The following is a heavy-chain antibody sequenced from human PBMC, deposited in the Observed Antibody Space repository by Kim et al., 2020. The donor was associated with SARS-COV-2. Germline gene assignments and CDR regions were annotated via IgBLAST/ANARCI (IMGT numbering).Heavy chain of an antibody. CDR3: ARDHSSSHDAFDI. J-gene: IGHJ3*02. V-gene: IGHV3-33*01. Sequence: YYADSVKGRFTISRENSKNTLYLQMNSLRAEDTAVYYCARDHSSSHDAFDIWGQGTMVTVSS. D-gene: IGHD6-13*01.